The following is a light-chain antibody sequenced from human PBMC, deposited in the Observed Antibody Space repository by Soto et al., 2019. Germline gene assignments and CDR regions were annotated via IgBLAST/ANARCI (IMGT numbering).Light chain of an antibody. CDR2: EVR. J-gene: IGLJ2*01. CDR1: SSDF. CDR3: SSYAGSNNLV. Sequence: QSALTQPPSASGSPGQSVTISCTGTSSDFVSWYQQHPGKAPKLMIYEVRKRPSGVPDRFSGSKSGNTASLTVSGLQADDEADYYCSSYAGSNNLVFGGGTKVTVL. V-gene: IGLV2-8*01.